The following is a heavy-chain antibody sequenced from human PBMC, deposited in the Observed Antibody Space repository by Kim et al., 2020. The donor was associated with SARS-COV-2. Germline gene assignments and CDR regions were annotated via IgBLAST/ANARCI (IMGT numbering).Heavy chain of an antibody. J-gene: IGHJ2*01. D-gene: IGHD3-3*01. V-gene: IGHV3-64D*06. Sequence: GGSLRLSCSASGFTFSSYAMYWVRQAPGKGLEYVSAISSNGGSTYYADSVKGRFTISRDNSKNTLYLQMNNLRTEDTAVYHCVRRALSLGSGNTYYFDLWGRGTLVSVSS. CDR1: GFTFSSYA. CDR2: ISSNGGST. CDR3: VRRALSLGSGNTYYFDL.